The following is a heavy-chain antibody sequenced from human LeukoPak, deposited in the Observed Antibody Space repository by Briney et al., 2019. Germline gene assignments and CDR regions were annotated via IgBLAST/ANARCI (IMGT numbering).Heavy chain of an antibody. CDR2: ISGSGGHT. V-gene: IGHV3-23*01. J-gene: IGHJ4*02. CDR1: GFTFSSYA. CDR3: AKFRYHSNDNNYLDFNY. Sequence: GGSLRLSCAASGFTFSSYAMGWVRQAPGKGREWVSSISGSGGHTYFADSVKGRFTISRDNSKNTLDLQMNSLKVEDTAVYYCAKFRYHSNDNNYLDFNYWGQGTLSPSLQ. D-gene: IGHD3-22*01.